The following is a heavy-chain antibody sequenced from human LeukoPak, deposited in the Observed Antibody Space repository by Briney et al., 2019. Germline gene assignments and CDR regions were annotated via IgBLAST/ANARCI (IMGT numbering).Heavy chain of an antibody. D-gene: IGHD5-18*01. J-gene: IGHJ4*02. Sequence: PSETLSLTCTVSGYSISSGDCWGWIRQPPGKGLEWIGSIYHSGSTYYNPSLKSRVTISVDTSKNQFSLKLSSVTAADTAVYYCARERGPADTAMVTDGEDYWGQGTLVTVSS. CDR1: GYSISSGDC. CDR2: IYHSGST. V-gene: IGHV4-38-2*02. CDR3: ARERGPADTAMVTDGEDY.